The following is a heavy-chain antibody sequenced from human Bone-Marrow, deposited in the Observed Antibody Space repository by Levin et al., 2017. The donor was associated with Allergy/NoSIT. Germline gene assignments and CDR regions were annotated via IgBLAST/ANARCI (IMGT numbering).Heavy chain of an antibody. CDR2: INQDGRGN. CDR3: SKRGASTTWGFFDS. CDR1: GFTFVIYW. Sequence: SCEASGFTFVIYWMTWVRQAPGKGLEWVATINQDGRGNYYVDSVQGRFTISRDNAKNSLYLQMNSLRVEDTAPYYCSKRGASTTWGFFDSWGHGTLVTVSS. J-gene: IGHJ4*01. V-gene: IGHV3-7*03. D-gene: IGHD6-13*01.